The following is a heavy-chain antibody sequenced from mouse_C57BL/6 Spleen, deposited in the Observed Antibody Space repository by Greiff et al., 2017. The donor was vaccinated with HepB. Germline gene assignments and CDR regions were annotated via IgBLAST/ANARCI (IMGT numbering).Heavy chain of an antibody. CDR2: ISDGGSYT. V-gene: IGHV5-4*01. D-gene: IGHD1-1*01. CDR3: ARDRDYGSSYGGFAY. CDR1: GFTFSSYA. J-gene: IGHJ3*01. Sequence: EVKLVESGGGLVKPGGSLKLSCAASGFTFSSYAMSWVRQTPEKRLEWVATISDGGSYTYYPDNVKGRFTISRDNAKNNLYLQMSHLKSEDTAMYYCARDRDYGSSYGGFAYWGQGTLVTVSA.